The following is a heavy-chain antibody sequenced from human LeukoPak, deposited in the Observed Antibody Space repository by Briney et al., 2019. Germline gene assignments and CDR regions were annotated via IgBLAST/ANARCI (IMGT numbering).Heavy chain of an antibody. CDR1: GFNVNNAW. Sequence: GGSLRLSCAASGFNVNNAWMSWVRQAPGKGLEWVGRIRSKIDGGATDYAAPVKGRFTISRDDSKNTLYLQINSLKTEDTAVYYCAAAPHDNWAELDYWGQGALVTVSS. V-gene: IGHV3-15*07. CDR3: AAAPHDNWAELDY. CDR2: IRSKIDGGAT. J-gene: IGHJ4*02. D-gene: IGHD1-1*01.